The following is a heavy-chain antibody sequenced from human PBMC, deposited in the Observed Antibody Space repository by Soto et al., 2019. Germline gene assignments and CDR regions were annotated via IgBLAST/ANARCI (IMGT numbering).Heavy chain of an antibody. Sequence: QVQLVESGGGVVQPGRSLRLSCAASGFTFSSYGMHWVRQAPGKGLEWVAVISCDGSNKYYADSVKGRFTISRDNSKNTLYLQMNSLRAEDTAVYYCAKVPYGSGSAFDIWGQGTMVTVSS. D-gene: IGHD1-26*01. CDR1: GFTFSSYG. J-gene: IGHJ3*02. V-gene: IGHV3-30*18. CDR3: AKVPYGSGSAFDI. CDR2: ISCDGSNK.